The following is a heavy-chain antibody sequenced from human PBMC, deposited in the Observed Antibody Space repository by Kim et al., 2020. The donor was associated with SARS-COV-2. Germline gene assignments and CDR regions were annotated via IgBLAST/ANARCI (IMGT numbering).Heavy chain of an antibody. D-gene: IGHD3-10*01. Sequence: DSLKCRFTVSRDNAKISLFLQMNSLRAEDTAVYYCARARGAARPYYGMDVWGQGTTVTVSS. V-gene: IGHV3-11*06. J-gene: IGHJ6*02. CDR3: ARARGAARPYYGMDV.